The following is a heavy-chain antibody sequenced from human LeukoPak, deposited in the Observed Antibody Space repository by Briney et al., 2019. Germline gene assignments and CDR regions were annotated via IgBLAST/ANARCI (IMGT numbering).Heavy chain of an antibody. V-gene: IGHV1-18*01. CDR2: ISAYNGNT. J-gene: IGHJ4*02. CDR3: ARDSPSLLRLGELSDY. D-gene: IGHD3-16*02. CDR1: GYTFTSYG. Sequence: ASVNVSCKASGYTFTSYGISWVRQAPGQGLEWMGWISAYNGNTNYAQKLQGRVTMTTDTSTSTAYMELRSLRSDDTAVYYCARDSPSLLRLGELSDYWGQGTLVTVSS.